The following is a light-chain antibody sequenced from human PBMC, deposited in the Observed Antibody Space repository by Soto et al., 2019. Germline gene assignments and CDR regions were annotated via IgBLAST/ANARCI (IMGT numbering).Light chain of an antibody. J-gene: IGKJ1*01. CDR3: QHWSDYSWT. CDR1: QSLTMS. V-gene: IGKV1-5*03. CDR2: KTS. Sequence: DIHMTQSPSTLSASVGDRVTITCRASQSLTMSLAWYQEKPGKAPNLVIYKTSNLESGVPSRFSGSGSGTEFTLTISSLQPDDFATYYCQHWSDYSWTFGQGTKVEVK.